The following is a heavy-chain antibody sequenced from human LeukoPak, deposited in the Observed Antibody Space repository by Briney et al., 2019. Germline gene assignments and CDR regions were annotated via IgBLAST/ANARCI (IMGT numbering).Heavy chain of an antibody. CDR2: IIPIFGTA. Sequence: ASVKVSCKASGGTFSSYAISWVRQAPGQGLEWMGGIIPIFGTANHAQKFQGRVTITADESTSTAYMELSSLRSEDTAVYYCARDPTPDCSSTSCPDYWGQGTLVTVSS. CDR3: ARDPTPDCSSTSCPDY. D-gene: IGHD2-2*01. CDR1: GGTFSSYA. V-gene: IGHV1-69*13. J-gene: IGHJ4*02.